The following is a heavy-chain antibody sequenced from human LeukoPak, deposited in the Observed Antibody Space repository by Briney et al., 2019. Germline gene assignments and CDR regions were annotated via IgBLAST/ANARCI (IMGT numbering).Heavy chain of an antibody. CDR3: ATTTVTIHWFDP. CDR2: INHSGST. V-gene: IGHV4-34*01. CDR1: GGSFSGYY. Sequence: SETLSLTCAVYGGSFSGYYWSWIRQPPGKGLEWIGEINHSGSTNYNPSLKSRVTISVDTSKNQFSLKLSSVTAADTAVYYCATTTVTIHWFDPWGQGTLVTVSS. J-gene: IGHJ5*02. D-gene: IGHD4-17*01.